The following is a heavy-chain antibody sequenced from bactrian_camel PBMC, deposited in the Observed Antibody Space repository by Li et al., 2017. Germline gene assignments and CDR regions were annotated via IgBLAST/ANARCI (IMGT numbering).Heavy chain of an antibody. V-gene: IGHV3S55*01. D-gene: IGHD7*01. CDR3: AMAHGGGWAILDILQYIY. CDR2: LYSDASYET. J-gene: IGHJ4*01. CDR1: GLSNDRLC. Sequence: HVQLVESGGGSVQAGGSLTLSCAVSGLSNDRLCLGWFRQAPGKEREGVAALYSDASYETWYSDSVKGRFTISKDNAKDTLYLQMNSLLPEDTATYYCAMAHGGGWAILDILQYIYWDQGTQVTVS.